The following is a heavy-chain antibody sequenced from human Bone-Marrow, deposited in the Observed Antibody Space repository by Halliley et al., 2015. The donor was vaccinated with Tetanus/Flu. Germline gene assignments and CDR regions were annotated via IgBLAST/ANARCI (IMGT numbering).Heavy chain of an antibody. V-gene: IGHV3-23*01. Sequence: IRGYGGNTHYATSVKGRFTIARDNYRNMVYLQMNSLRVEDTAIYYCAKDCYGSGTYYTAGFDSWGQGLLVSVS. CDR3: AKDCYGSGTYYTAGFDS. D-gene: IGHD3-10*01. J-gene: IGHJ4*02. CDR2: IRGYGGNT.